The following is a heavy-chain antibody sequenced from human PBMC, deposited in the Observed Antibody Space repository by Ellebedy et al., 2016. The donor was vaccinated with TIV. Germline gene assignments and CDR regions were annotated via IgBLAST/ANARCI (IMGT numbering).Heavy chain of an antibody. CDR3: ARGRGTGRYYDSSGYRAFYFDY. CDR2: ISFTGST. D-gene: IGHD3-22*01. Sequence: SETLSLXXSVSGDTISRYFWSWIRQSPGKGLEYLGYISFTGSTNYNPSLKSRVTISVDTSKNQFSLKLSSVTAADTAVFYCARGRGTGRYYDSSGYRAFYFDYWGQGTLVTVSS. CDR1: GDTISRYF. V-gene: IGHV4-59*12. J-gene: IGHJ4*02.